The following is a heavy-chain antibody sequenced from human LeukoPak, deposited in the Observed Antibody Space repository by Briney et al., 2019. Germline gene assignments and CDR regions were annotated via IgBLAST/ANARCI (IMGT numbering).Heavy chain of an antibody. CDR2: IRSKAYGGTT. D-gene: IGHD3-22*01. J-gene: IGHJ4*02. CDR1: VFTFGVYA. CDR3: TRQGYYYDSSGYYPEPAYFDY. V-gene: IGHV3-49*04. Sequence: GGSLRLSCTASVFTFGVYAMSCVPDAPGKGLEWVGFIRSKAYGGTTEYDAYVKGRFTISRDDSKSIAYLQMNSLKTEDTAVYYCTRQGYYYDSSGYYPEPAYFDYWGQGTLVTVSS.